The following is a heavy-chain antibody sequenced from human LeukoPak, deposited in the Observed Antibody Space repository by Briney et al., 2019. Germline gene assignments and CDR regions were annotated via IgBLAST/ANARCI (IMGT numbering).Heavy chain of an antibody. J-gene: IGHJ4*02. CDR1: GGTFSSYA. CDR3: ARSLKGSSTSNLIGY. Sequence: SVKVSCKASGGTFSSYAISWVRQAPGQGLEWMGRIIPILGIANYAQKFQGRVTITADKSTSTAYMELSSLRSEDTAAYYCARSLKGSSTSNLIGYWGQGTLVTVSS. CDR2: IIPILGIA. V-gene: IGHV1-69*04. D-gene: IGHD2-2*01.